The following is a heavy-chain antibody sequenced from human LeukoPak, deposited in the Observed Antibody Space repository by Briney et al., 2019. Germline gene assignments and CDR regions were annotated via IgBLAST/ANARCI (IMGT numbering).Heavy chain of an antibody. J-gene: IGHJ4*02. D-gene: IGHD3-10*01. Sequence: GGSLRLSCAASGFTISTYGMSWVRQAPGKGLEWVSSISGGTTYYADSVKGRFTISRDNSKNTVSLQMNSLRAEDTAVYYCAKSVYHSGDYWGQGTLVTVSS. V-gene: IGHV3-23*01. CDR1: GFTISTYG. CDR2: ISGGTT. CDR3: AKSVYHSGDY.